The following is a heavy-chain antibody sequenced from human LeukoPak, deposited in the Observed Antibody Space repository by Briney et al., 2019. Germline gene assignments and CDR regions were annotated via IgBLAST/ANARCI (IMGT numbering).Heavy chain of an antibody. CDR1: GYSITSSSW. Sequence: PSETLSLTCAVSGYSITSSSWWGWIRQPPGKGLEWIGYIYHSGTTYYNPSLQSRVTMSVDTSKNQFSLKLSSVTAVDTAVYYCARSIAAAGPPGYWGQGTLVTVSS. D-gene: IGHD6-13*01. CDR2: IYHSGTT. CDR3: ARSIAAAGPPGY. J-gene: IGHJ4*02. V-gene: IGHV4-28*01.